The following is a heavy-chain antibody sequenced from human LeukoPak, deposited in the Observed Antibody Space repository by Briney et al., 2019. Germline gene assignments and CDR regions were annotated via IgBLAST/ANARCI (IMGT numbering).Heavy chain of an antibody. Sequence: GSLRLSCAASGLTFSSCWMSWVRQAPGKGLEWVANINQAGSGKYYVDSVKGRFTISRDNAKNSLYLQMNSLRAEDTAVYYCARTDTTGKGYFDYWGQGALVTVSS. CDR1: GLTFSSCW. CDR2: INQAGSGK. V-gene: IGHV3-7*01. D-gene: IGHD1-1*01. CDR3: ARTDTTGKGYFDY. J-gene: IGHJ4*02.